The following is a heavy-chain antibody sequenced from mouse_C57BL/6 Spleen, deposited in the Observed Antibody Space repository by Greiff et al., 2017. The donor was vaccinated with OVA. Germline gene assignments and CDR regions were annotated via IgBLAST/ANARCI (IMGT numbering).Heavy chain of an antibody. D-gene: IGHD1-1*01. Sequence: EVQRVESGAELVRPGASVKLSCTASGFNIKDYYMHWVKQRPEQGLEWIGRIDPEDGDTEYAPKFQGKATMTADTSSNTAYLQLSSLTSEDTAVYYCTSYYYGTRSLYYFDYWGQGTTLTVSS. CDR3: TSYYYGTRSLYYFDY. CDR2: IDPEDGDT. V-gene: IGHV14-1*01. J-gene: IGHJ2*01. CDR1: GFNIKDYY.